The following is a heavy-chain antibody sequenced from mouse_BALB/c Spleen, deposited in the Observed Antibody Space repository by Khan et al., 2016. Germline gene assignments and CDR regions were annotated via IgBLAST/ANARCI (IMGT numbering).Heavy chain of an antibody. CDR1: GVSLYRYS. D-gene: IGHD2-10*01. CDR2: IWGGGST. Sequence: QVQLKQSGPGLVAPSQSLSITCTVSGVSLYRYSVHWVRQPPGKGLEWLGMIWGGGSTDYNSALKSRLTISKDNSKSQVFLKMNSLQTVDTAMYYCARSLLWPAMDYWGQGTSVTVSS. J-gene: IGHJ4*01. CDR3: ARSLLWPAMDY. V-gene: IGHV2-6-4*01.